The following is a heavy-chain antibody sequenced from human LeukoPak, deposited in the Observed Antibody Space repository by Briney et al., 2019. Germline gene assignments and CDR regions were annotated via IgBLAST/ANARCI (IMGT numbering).Heavy chain of an antibody. V-gene: IGHV1-69*13. CDR1: GGTFSSYA. J-gene: IGHJ4*02. CDR2: IIPIFGTA. Sequence: SVKVSCKASGGTFSSYAISWVRQAPGQGLEWMGGIIPIFGTANYAQKFQGRVTITADESTSTAYMELSSLRSEDAAVYYCVIPPSVRGTGYWGQGTLVTVSS. CDR3: VIPPSVRGTGY. D-gene: IGHD3-10*02.